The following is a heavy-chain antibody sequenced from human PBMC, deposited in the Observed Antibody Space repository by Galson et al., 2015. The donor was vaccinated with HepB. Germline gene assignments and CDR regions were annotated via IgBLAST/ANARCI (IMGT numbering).Heavy chain of an antibody. Sequence: SLRLSCAASGFTFRNSAIHWVRQAPGQGLEWVAIVFHGGTEEYYADSVRGRFTISRDNSENTLYLEMTSLRVDDTAIYYCARGEGGYYDTSGNYLGCWGQGTLVTVTS. CDR1: GFTFRNSA. D-gene: IGHD3-22*01. CDR2: VFHGGTEE. V-gene: IGHV3-33*01. J-gene: IGHJ4*02. CDR3: ARGEGGYYDTSGNYLGC.